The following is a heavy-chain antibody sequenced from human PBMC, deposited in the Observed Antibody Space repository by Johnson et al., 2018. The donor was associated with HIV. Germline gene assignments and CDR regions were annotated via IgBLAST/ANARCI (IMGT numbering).Heavy chain of an antibody. V-gene: IGHV3-30-3*01. CDR1: GFTFSSYA. Sequence: QVQLVESGGGLVQPGWSLRLSCAASGFTFSSYAMYWVRQAPGKGLEWVAVISYDGSNKYYADSVKGRFTISRDNSKNTLYLQMNCLRAEDTAVYYCARDWNNWNYGVPDAFDIWGQGTMVTVSS. J-gene: IGHJ3*02. CDR3: ARDWNNWNYGVPDAFDI. D-gene: IGHD1-7*01. CDR2: ISYDGSNK.